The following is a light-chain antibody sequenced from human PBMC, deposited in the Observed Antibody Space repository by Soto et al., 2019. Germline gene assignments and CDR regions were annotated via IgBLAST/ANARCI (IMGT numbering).Light chain of an antibody. V-gene: IGLV1-40*01. CDR1: SSNIGAGYD. Sequence: QPVLTQPPSVSGAPGQRVTISCTGSSSNIGAGYDVHWYQQLPGTAPKLLIYVNNNRPSGVPDRFSGSKSGTSASLAITGLQAEDEADYYCQSYDSSLSGWVFGGGTKVTVL. J-gene: IGLJ3*02. CDR3: QSYDSSLSGWV. CDR2: VNN.